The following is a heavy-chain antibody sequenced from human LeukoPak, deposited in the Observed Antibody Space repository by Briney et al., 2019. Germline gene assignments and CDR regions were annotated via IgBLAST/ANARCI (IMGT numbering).Heavy chain of an antibody. Sequence: GGSLRLSCVASGFSFKTDGMHWVRQAPGKGLEWVAHIRYDGSLIYYAESAKGRFTISRENSKNPLYLQRNSLRIDHTAVYYCTRGDVYGSKPRLPKFNWFDPWGEGSLVTVSS. V-gene: IGHV3-30*02. CDR2: IRYDGSLI. CDR3: TRGDVYGSKPRLPKFNWFDP. D-gene: IGHD4-17*01. J-gene: IGHJ5*02. CDR1: GFSFKTDG.